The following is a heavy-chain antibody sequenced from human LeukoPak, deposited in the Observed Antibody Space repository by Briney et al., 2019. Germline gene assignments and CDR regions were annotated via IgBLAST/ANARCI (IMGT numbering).Heavy chain of an antibody. CDR1: GGSISSSNW. V-gene: IGHV4-4*02. Sequence: SGTLSLTCAVSGGSISSSNWWSWVRQPPGKGLEWVGEIYHSGSTNYNPSLKSRVTISVDKSKNQFSLKLSSVTAADTAVYYCARGVGARVSSWFDPWGQGTLVTVSS. J-gene: IGHJ5*02. CDR3: ARGVGARVSSWFDP. D-gene: IGHD1-26*01. CDR2: IYHSGST.